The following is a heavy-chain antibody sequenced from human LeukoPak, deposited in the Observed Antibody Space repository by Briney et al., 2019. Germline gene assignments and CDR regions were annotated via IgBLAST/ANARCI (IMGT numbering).Heavy chain of an antibody. Sequence: ASVKVSCKASGYTFTSYGISWVRQAPGQGLEWMGWISAYNGNTNYAQKLQGRVTMTTDTSTSTAYIELRSLRSDDTAVYYCARGIVVVPAATYYYYYYMDVWGKGTTVTVSS. J-gene: IGHJ6*03. D-gene: IGHD2-2*01. CDR3: ARGIVVVPAATYYYYYYMDV. V-gene: IGHV1-18*01. CDR2: ISAYNGNT. CDR1: GYTFTSYG.